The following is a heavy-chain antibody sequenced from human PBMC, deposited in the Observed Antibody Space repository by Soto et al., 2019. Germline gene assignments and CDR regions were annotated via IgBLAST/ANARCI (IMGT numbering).Heavy chain of an antibody. CDR2: ISSSGSTI. CDR3: ARDRHYYDSSGYYYIDY. J-gene: IGHJ4*02. CDR1: GFTFSDYY. Sequence: GGSLRLSCAASGFTFSDYYMSWIRQAPGKGLEWVSYISSSGSTIYYADSVKGRFTIARDNAKNSLYLQMNSLRAEDTAVYYCARDRHYYDSSGYYYIDYWGQGTLVTVS. D-gene: IGHD3-22*01. V-gene: IGHV3-11*01.